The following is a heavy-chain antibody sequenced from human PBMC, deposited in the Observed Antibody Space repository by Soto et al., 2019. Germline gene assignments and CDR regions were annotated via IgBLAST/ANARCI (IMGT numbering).Heavy chain of an antibody. Sequence: TLSLTCAVSGGSISSGGYSWSWIRQPPGKGLEWIGYIYHSGSTYYNPSLKSRVTISVDRSKNQFSLKLSSVTAADTAVYYCASYYDFWSGNWLDAWGQGTLVTVS. D-gene: IGHD3-3*01. V-gene: IGHV4-30-2*01. CDR2: IYHSGST. J-gene: IGHJ5*02. CDR1: GGSISSGGYS. CDR3: ASYYDFWSGNWLDA.